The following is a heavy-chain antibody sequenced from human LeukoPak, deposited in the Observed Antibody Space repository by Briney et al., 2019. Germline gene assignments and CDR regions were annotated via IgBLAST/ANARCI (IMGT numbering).Heavy chain of an antibody. D-gene: IGHD1-26*01. CDR2: IRYDGSNK. CDR1: GFTFSDYG. CDR3: AKDLERKVLGATTGDY. J-gene: IGHJ4*02. Sequence: GGSLRLSCAASGFTFSDYGMHWVRQAPGKGLEWVAFIRYDGSNKFYADSVKGRFTISRDNSKNTLYLQMNSLRAEDTAVYYCAKDLERKVLGATTGDYWGQGTLVTVSS. V-gene: IGHV3-30*02.